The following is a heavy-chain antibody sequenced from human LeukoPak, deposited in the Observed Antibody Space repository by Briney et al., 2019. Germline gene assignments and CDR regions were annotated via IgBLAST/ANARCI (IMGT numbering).Heavy chain of an antibody. Sequence: PSETLSLTCAVSGGSINSNNWWSWVRRPPGKGLEWIGEIYHSGSTNYNPSLKSRVTISGDKFKNQFSLKLSSMTAADTAIYYCARARNEILAGYYSFDYWGQGILVTVSS. J-gene: IGHJ4*02. D-gene: IGHD3-9*01. CDR1: GGSINSNNW. V-gene: IGHV4-4*02. CDR2: IYHSGST. CDR3: ARARNEILAGYYSFDY.